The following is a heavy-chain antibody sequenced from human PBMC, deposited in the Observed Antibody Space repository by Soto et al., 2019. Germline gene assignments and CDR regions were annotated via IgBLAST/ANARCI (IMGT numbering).Heavy chain of an antibody. CDR1: GFNFSSYA. D-gene: IGHD3-22*01. CDR2: ISGSGGST. V-gene: IGHV3-23*01. CDR3: AKDSRMKVVSFLDY. Sequence: PGGSLRLSCVGSGFNFSSYAMGWVRQAPGKGLEWVSAISGSGGSTYYADSVKGRFTISRDNSKNTLYLQMNSLRAEDTAVYYCAKDSRMKVVSFLDYWGQGTLVTVSS. J-gene: IGHJ4*02.